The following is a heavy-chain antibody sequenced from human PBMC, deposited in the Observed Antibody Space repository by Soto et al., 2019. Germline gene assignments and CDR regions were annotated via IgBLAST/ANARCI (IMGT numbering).Heavy chain of an antibody. CDR3: ATRQGSDGWSFFGRS. D-gene: IGHD3-3*01. CDR1: GFTFSSYV. Sequence: GSLRLSCAVSGFTFSSYVMSWVRQAPGKGLEWVSGISGSGSRTYYADSVKGRFTISRDDSKNTLYLQMNSLRAEDKAVYYCATRQGSDGWSFFGRSWGQGTLVTVSS. CDR2: ISGSGSRT. J-gene: IGHJ4*02. V-gene: IGHV3-23*01.